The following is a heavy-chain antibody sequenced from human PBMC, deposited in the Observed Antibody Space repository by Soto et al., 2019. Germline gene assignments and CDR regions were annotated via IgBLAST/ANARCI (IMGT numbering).Heavy chain of an antibody. J-gene: IGHJ5*01. CDR1: GGSFSGHS. CDR2: INHSGRV. V-gene: IGHV4-34*01. CDR3: STRAYDTNGYYRFDP. Sequence: SQTLSLTCAAYGGSFSGHSWPWIRKSPGKGLEWIGDINHSGRVNYSPSLKSRVTISLDTSKNQFSLTLSAVTAADTAMYYCSTRAYDTNGYYRFDPWGQGTLVTVS. D-gene: IGHD3-22*01.